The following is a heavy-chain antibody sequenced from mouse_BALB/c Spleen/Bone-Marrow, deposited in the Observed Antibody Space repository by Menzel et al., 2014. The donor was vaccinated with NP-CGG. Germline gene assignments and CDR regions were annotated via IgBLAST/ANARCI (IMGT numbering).Heavy chain of an antibody. CDR3: AKRGDYDWFAY. CDR2: IWRGGST. J-gene: IGHJ3*01. V-gene: IGHV2-5-1*01. Sequence: QVQLKQSGPSLVQPSQSLSITCTVSGFSLTSYGVHWVRQSPGKGLEWLGVIWRGGSTDYNAAFMSRLSTTKDNSKSQVFFKMNSLQADDTAIYYCAKRGDYDWFAYWGQGTLVTVSA. D-gene: IGHD2-4*01. CDR1: GFSLTSYG.